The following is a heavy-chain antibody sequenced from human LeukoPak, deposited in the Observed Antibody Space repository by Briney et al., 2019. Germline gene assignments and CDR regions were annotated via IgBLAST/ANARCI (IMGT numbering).Heavy chain of an antibody. V-gene: IGHV3-7*01. CDR2: IKQDGSEK. J-gene: IGHJ4*02. Sequence: PGGSLRLSCAASGFTFSSYWMSWVRQAPGKGLEWVANIKQDGSEKYYVDSVKGRFTISRDNAKNSLYLQMNSLRAEDTAVYYCARPVYMTTVTNWIYWGQGTLVTVSS. CDR1: GFTFSSYW. D-gene: IGHD4-17*01. CDR3: ARPVYMTTVTNWIY.